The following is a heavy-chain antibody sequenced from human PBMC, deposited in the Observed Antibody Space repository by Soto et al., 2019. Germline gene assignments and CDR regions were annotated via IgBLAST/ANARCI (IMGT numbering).Heavy chain of an antibody. J-gene: IGHJ6*02. D-gene: IGHD5-12*01. Sequence: QVQLVQSGAEVKKPGASVKVSCKASGYTFTSYGISWVRQAPGQGLEWMGWISAYNGNTNYAQKLQGRVTMTTDTSTSTAYMELRSLRSDDTAVYYCARMVDIVATGGSYYYYYGMDVWGQGTTVTVSS. CDR1: GYTFTSYG. CDR3: ARMVDIVATGGSYYYYYGMDV. V-gene: IGHV1-18*01. CDR2: ISAYNGNT.